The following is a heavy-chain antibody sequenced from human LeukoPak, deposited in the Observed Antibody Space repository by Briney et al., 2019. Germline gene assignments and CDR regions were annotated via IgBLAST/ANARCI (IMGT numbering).Heavy chain of an antibody. J-gene: IGHJ4*02. V-gene: IGHV3-48*04. CDR3: ASMTTYCGGDCYFFDY. Sequence: GGSLRLSCAASGFTFDDYAMHWVRQAPGKGLEWVSYISSSSNTIYYADSVKGRFTISRDNAKNSLYLQMNSLRAEDTAVYYCASMTTYCGGDCYFFDYWGQGTLVTVSS. CDR1: GFTFDDYA. D-gene: IGHD2-21*02. CDR2: ISSSSNTI.